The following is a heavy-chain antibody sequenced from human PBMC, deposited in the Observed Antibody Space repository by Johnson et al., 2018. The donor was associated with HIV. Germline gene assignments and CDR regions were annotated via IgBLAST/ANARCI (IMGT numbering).Heavy chain of an antibody. Sequence: QMLLVESGGGVVQPGRSLRLSCAASGFIFSSYAIHWVRQAPGKGLEWVAVLSYDAKHKYYADSVKGLFTISRANSKNTLYLQMNSLRAEDTAVYYCARVHIAARWPNAFDFWGQGTMVTVSS. CDR1: GFIFSSYA. V-gene: IGHV3-30*04. CDR2: LSYDAKHK. D-gene: IGHD6-6*01. J-gene: IGHJ3*01. CDR3: ARVHIAARWPNAFDF.